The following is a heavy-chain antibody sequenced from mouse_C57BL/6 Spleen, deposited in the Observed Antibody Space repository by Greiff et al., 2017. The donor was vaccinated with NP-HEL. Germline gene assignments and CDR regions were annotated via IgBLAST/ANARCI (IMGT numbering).Heavy chain of an antibody. Sequence: DVMLVESGGGLVKPGGSLKLSCAASGFTFSSYTMSWVRQTPEKRLEWVATISGGGGNTYYPDSVKGRFTISRDNAKNTLYLQMSSLRSEDTALYYCARRGVYGYDVFDYWGQGTTLTVSS. CDR2: ISGGGGNT. V-gene: IGHV5-9*01. J-gene: IGHJ2*01. CDR3: ARRGVYGYDVFDY. D-gene: IGHD2-2*01. CDR1: GFTFSSYT.